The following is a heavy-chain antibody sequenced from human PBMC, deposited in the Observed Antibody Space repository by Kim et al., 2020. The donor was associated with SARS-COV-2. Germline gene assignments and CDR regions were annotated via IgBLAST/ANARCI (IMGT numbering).Heavy chain of an antibody. CDR1: GGSISSSSYY. J-gene: IGHJ6*02. Sequence: SETLSLTCTVSGGSISSSSYYWGWIRQPPGKGLEWIGSIYYSGSTYYNPSLKSRVTISVDTSKNQFSLKLSSVTAADTAVYYCAREKRGYSYGWVEKSDYGMDVWGQGTTVTVSS. CDR2: IYYSGST. V-gene: IGHV4-39*02. D-gene: IGHD5-18*01. CDR3: AREKRGYSYGWVEKSDYGMDV.